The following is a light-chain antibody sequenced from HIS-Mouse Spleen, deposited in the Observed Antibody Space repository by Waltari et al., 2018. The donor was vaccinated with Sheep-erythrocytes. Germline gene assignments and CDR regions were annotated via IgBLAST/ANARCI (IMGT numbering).Light chain of an antibody. Sequence: QSALTQPRSVSGSPGQSVTISCTGTSSDVGGYNYVSWYQQHPGKAPKLMIYDVSKRPSRVPDRFPCSKSGNTASLTISGLQAEDEADYYCCSYAGSYNHVFATGTKVTVL. CDR3: CSYAGSYNHV. V-gene: IGLV2-11*01. J-gene: IGLJ1*01. CDR1: SSDVGGYNY. CDR2: DVS.